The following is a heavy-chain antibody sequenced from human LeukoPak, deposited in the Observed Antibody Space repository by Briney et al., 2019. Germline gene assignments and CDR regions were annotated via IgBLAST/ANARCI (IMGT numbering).Heavy chain of an antibody. CDR3: ARKKNWNYDY. Sequence: PGGSLRLSCAASGFTFSSYEMNWVRQAPGKGLEWVSYISSSGSIIHYADSVKGRFTISRDNAKNSLYLQMNSLRAEDTAVYYCARKKNWNYDYWGQGTLVTVSS. CDR1: GFTFSSYE. D-gene: IGHD1-7*01. V-gene: IGHV3-48*03. CDR2: ISSSGSII. J-gene: IGHJ4*02.